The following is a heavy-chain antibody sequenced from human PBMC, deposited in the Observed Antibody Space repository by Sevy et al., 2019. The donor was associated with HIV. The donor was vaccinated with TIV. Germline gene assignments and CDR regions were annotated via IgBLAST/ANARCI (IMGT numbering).Heavy chain of an antibody. Sequence: GESLKISCAASGFSFSSFWMSWVRQSPGKGLEWVANIKEDGSEKYYVDSVKGRFTISRDNAKNSPYLQMNSLRAEDTAVYYCAREGKWSHPGDYWGQGTLVTVS. CDR2: IKEDGSEK. D-gene: IGHD2-15*01. V-gene: IGHV3-7*01. CDR1: GFSFSSFW. J-gene: IGHJ4*02. CDR3: AREGKWSHPGDY.